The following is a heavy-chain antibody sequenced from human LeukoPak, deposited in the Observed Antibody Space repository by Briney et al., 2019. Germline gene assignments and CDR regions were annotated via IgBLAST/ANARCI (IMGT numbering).Heavy chain of an antibody. D-gene: IGHD3-9*01. CDR3: AREDLGDDILTGHNWFDP. V-gene: IGHV1-2*02. Sequence: ASVKVSCKASGYTFTGYYMHWVRQAPGQGLEWMGWINPNSGGTNYAQKFQGRVTMTRDTSISTAYMELSRLRSDDTAVYYCAREDLGDDILTGHNWFDPWGQGTLVTVPS. CDR1: GYTFTGYY. CDR2: INPNSGGT. J-gene: IGHJ5*02.